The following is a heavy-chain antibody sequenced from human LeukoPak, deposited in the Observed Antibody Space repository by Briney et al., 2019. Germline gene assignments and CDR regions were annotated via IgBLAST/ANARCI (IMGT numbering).Heavy chain of an antibody. CDR1: GFTVSSKY. Sequence: GGSLRLSCAASGFTVSSKYMSWVRQAPGKGLEYVATIKPDGSEQLYVGSAKGRFTISKDSAKNSVFLQINSLRAEDTAMYYCAKQGAYFFDYWGQGTLVTVSS. V-gene: IGHV3-7*01. CDR2: IKPDGSEQ. J-gene: IGHJ4*02. CDR3: AKQGAYFFDY.